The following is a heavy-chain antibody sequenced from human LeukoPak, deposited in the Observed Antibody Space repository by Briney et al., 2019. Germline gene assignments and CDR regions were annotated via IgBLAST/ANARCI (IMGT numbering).Heavy chain of an antibody. CDR3: ARGTQLAHWYFDL. CDR1: GFSFSDSY. CDR2: INSDGSST. D-gene: IGHD1-1*01. V-gene: IGHV3-74*01. Sequence: PGGSLRLSCAASGFSFSDSYMSWIRQTPGKGLVWVSRINSDGSSTSYADSVKGRFTISRDNAKNTLYLQMNSLRAEDTAVYYCARGTQLAHWYFDLWGRGTLVTVSS. J-gene: IGHJ2*01.